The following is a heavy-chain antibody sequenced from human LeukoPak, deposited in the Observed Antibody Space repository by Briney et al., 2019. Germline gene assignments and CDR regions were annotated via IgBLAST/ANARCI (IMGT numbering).Heavy chain of an antibody. CDR1: GYTFTSYG. J-gene: IGHJ6*03. D-gene: IGHD6-6*01. Sequence: ASVKVSCKASGYTFTSYGISWVRQAPGQGLEWMGWISAYNGNTNYAQKLQGRVTMTTDTSTSTAYIELRSLRSDDTAVYYCARGIAARRYYYYYYMDVWGKGTTVTVSS. CDR2: ISAYNGNT. CDR3: ARGIAARRYYYYYYMDV. V-gene: IGHV1-18*01.